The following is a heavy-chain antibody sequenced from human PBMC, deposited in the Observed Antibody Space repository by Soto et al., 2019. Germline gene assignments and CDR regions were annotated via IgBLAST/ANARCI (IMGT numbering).Heavy chain of an antibody. CDR3: AHTLVAGLGYYFDY. CDR2: IYWDDDK. J-gene: IGHJ4*02. V-gene: IGHV2-5*02. D-gene: IGHD6-19*01. Sequence: QITLKESGPTLVKPTQTLTLTCTFSGFSLSTTRVGVGWIRQPPGKALEWLALIYWDDDKRYSPFLKSRLTITKDTSKNQVVLTMTNMDPMDTATYFCAHTLVAGLGYYFDYWGQGTLVTASS. CDR1: GFSLSTTRVG.